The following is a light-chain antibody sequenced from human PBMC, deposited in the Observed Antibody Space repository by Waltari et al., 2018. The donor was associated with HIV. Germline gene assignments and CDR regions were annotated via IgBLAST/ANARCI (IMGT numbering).Light chain of an antibody. Sequence: QSVLTQPPSVSGAPGQRVTISCTGSSSNIGAGYDVHWYQQLPGTAPKLLIYGSGNRPSGVPDRFSGSKSGTSASLAITGLQAEDEADYYCQSYDSSLSAPVVFGGGTKLTVL. CDR2: GSG. V-gene: IGLV1-40*01. CDR3: QSYDSSLSAPVV. CDR1: SSNIGAGYD. J-gene: IGLJ2*01.